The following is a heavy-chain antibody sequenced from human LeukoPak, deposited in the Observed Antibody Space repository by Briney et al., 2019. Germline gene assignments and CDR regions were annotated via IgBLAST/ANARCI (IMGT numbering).Heavy chain of an antibody. CDR1: GFTFSSYE. CDR3: ARVREQWELLPYFDY. D-gene: IGHD1-26*01. V-gene: IGHV3-48*03. Sequence: GGSLRLSCAASGFTFSSYEMNWVRQAPGKGLEWVSYISSSGSTIYYADSVKGRFTISRANAKNSLYLQMNSLRAEDTAVYYCARVREQWELLPYFDYWGQGTLVTVSS. J-gene: IGHJ4*02. CDR2: ISSSGSTI.